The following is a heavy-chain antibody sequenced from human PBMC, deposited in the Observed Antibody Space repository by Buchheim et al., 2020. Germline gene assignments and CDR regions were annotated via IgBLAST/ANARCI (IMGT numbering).Heavy chain of an antibody. CDR2: IYYSGST. CDR3: ARGYCSGGSCYAGPYNWFDP. V-gene: IGHV4-61*01. D-gene: IGHD2-15*01. Sequence: QVQLQESGPGLVKPSETLSLTCTVSGGSVSSGSYYWSWIRQPPGKGLEWIGYIYYSGSTNYNPSPKSRVTISVDTSKNQFSLKLSSVTAADTAVYYCARGYCSGGSCYAGPYNWFDPWGQGTL. J-gene: IGHJ5*02. CDR1: GGSVSSGSYY.